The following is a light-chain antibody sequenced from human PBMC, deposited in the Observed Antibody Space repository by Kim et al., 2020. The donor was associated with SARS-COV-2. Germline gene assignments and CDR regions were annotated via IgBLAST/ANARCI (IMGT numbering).Light chain of an antibody. CDR2: AAS. Sequence: DIQMTQSPSSLSASVGDRVTITCRASQGISNDLAWYQQKPGKVPKLLIYAASALRSGVPFRFSGSGSGTDFTLTIRSLQPEDAASYYCKKYNGAPWAFGQGTKVDIK. CDR1: QGISND. V-gene: IGKV1-27*01. J-gene: IGKJ1*01. CDR3: KKYNGAPWA.